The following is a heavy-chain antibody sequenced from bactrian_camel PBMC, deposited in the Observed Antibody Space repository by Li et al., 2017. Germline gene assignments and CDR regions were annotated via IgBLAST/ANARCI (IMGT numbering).Heavy chain of an antibody. V-gene: IGHV3-2*01. D-gene: IGHD2*01. Sequence: HVQLVESGGGLVQPGGSLRLSCAASPETYHNHCMGWFRQAPGKEREKVAHIYFATGNTYLAASVKGRFAVSRDNANTTLYLQMNSLQPEDTAMYICAADSRRLPAICSGSNTAYWGQGTQVTVS. CDR3: AADSRRLPAICSGSNTAY. CDR1: PETYHNHC. CDR2: IYFATGNT. J-gene: IGHJ4*01.